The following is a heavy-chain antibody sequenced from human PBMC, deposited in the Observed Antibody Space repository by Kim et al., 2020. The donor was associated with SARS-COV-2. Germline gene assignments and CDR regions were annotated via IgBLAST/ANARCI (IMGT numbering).Heavy chain of an antibody. D-gene: IGHD3-3*01. V-gene: IGHV3-23*01. J-gene: IGHJ6*02. CDR2: ISGSGGST. CDR3: AKVRGAYYDFWSGYYTDYYYGMDV. CDR1: GFTFSSYA. Sequence: GGSLRLSCAASGFTFSSYAMSWVRQAPGKGLEWVSAISGSGGSTYYADSVKGRFTISRDNSKNTLYLQMNSLRAEDTAVYYCAKVRGAYYDFWSGYYTDYYYGMDVWGQGTTVTVSS.